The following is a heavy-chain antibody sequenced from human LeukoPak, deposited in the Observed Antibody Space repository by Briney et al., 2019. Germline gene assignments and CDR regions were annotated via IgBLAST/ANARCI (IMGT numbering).Heavy chain of an antibody. CDR2: IGAASWGI. J-gene: IGHJ6*04. Sequence: GGSLRLSCAASGFTFSTYSMTWVRQAPGKGLEWISHIGAASWGIYYADSVKGRFTISRDNAKNSLYLQMNSLRAEDTAVYYCAELGITMIGGVWGKGTTVTISS. CDR1: GFTFSTYS. CDR3: AELGITMIGGV. V-gene: IGHV3-48*04. D-gene: IGHD3-10*02.